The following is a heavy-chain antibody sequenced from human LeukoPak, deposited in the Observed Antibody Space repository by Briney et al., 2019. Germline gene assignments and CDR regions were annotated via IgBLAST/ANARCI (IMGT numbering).Heavy chain of an antibody. V-gene: IGHV1-8*01. CDR3: ARGYSPSMRTTGNDY. J-gene: IGHJ4*02. Sequence: ASVKVSCKASGYTFTSHDINWERQATGQGLEWMGWMNPNSGNTGYAQKFQGRVTMTRDTSMNTAYMELHSLRSEDTAVYYCARGYSPSMRTTGNDYWGQGTLVTVSS. CDR2: MNPNSGNT. CDR1: GYTFTSHD. D-gene: IGHD1-1*01.